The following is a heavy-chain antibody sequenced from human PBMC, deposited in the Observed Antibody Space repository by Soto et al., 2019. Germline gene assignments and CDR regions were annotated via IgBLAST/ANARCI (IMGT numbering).Heavy chain of an antibody. Sequence: PGGSLRLSCAASGFTFSSYSMNWVRQAPGKGLEWVSVISYDGSNKYYADSVKGRFTISRDNSKNTVYLQMNSLRAEDTALYYCATVLSAAFDIWGQGTMVTVSS. V-gene: IGHV3-30*03. J-gene: IGHJ3*02. CDR1: GFTFSSYS. CDR2: ISYDGSNK. CDR3: ATVLSAAFDI.